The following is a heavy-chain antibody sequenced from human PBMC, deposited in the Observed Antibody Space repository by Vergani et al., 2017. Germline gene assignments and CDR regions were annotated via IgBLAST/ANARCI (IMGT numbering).Heavy chain of an antibody. D-gene: IGHD2-15*01. Sequence: EVQLVESGGGLVQPGRSLRLSCAASGFTFDDYAMHWVRQAPGKGLEWVSGISWNSGSIGYADSVKGRFTISRDNAKNSLYLQMNSLRAEDTALYYCAREEMGSETAQWGQGTLVTVSS. CDR1: GFTFDDYA. V-gene: IGHV3-9*01. CDR3: AREEMGSETAQ. J-gene: IGHJ4*02. CDR2: ISWNSGSI.